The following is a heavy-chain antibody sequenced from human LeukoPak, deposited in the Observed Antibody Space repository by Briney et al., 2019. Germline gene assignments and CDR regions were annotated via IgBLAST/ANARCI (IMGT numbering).Heavy chain of an antibody. J-gene: IGHJ6*02. CDR3: ARDGRTVVPAATPVYYYYGMDV. V-gene: IGHV6-1*01. Sequence: SQTLSLTCAITGDSVSSNSDAWNWIRQSPSRGLEWLGRTYYRSKWYNDYAVSVKSRMTINPDTSKNQFSLQLNSVTPEDTAVYYCARDGRTVVPAATPVYYYYGMDVWGQGTTVTVSS. D-gene: IGHD2-2*01. CDR1: GDSVSSNSDA. CDR2: TYYRSKWYN.